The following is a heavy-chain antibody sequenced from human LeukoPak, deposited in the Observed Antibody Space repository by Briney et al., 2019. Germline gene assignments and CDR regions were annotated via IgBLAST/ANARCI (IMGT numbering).Heavy chain of an antibody. CDR3: ARDSRRITMIVVVYEYWYFDL. D-gene: IGHD3-22*01. CDR2: ISPSSSYI. CDR1: GFSFSDNS. Sequence: GGSLRLSCAASGFSFSDNSMTWVRQAPGKGLEWVSSISPSSSYIFYSDSLKGRFTISRDNAKNSLYLQMNSLRAEDTAVYYCARDSRRITMIVVVYEYWYFDLWGRGTLVTVSS. V-gene: IGHV3-21*01. J-gene: IGHJ2*01.